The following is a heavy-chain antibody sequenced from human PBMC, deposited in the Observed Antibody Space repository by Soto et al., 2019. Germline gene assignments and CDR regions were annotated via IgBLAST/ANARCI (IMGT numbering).Heavy chain of an antibody. CDR1: GFTFSSYA. Sequence: GGSLRLSCAASGFTFSSYAMSWVRQAPGKGLEWVSAISGSGGSTYYADSVKGRFTISRDNSKNTLYLQMNSLRAEDTAVYYCAKVVDGDYEAVYYYYYGMAFWGQGTTVTVSS. J-gene: IGHJ6*02. V-gene: IGHV3-23*01. CDR2: ISGSGGST. D-gene: IGHD4-17*01. CDR3: AKVVDGDYEAVYYYYYGMAF.